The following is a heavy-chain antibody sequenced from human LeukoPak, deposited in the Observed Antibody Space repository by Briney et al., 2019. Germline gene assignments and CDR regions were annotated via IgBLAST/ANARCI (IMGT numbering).Heavy chain of an antibody. D-gene: IGHD6-19*01. CDR3: ARTVAGHFDY. J-gene: IGHJ4*02. Sequence: PGGSLRLSCAASGFTVSSNYMSWVRQAPGKGPEWVSVIYSGGSTYYADSVKGRFTISRDNSKNTLYLQMNSLRAEDTAVYYCARTVAGHFDYWGQGTLVTVSS. CDR1: GFTVSSNY. CDR2: IYSGGST. V-gene: IGHV3-53*01.